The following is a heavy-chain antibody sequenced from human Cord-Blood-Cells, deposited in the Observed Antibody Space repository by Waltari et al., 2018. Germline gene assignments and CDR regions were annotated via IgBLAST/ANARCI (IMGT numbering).Heavy chain of an antibody. D-gene: IGHD2-2*02. V-gene: IGHV1-18*04. CDR2: ISAYNGNT. Sequence: LVQSGAEVKKPGASVKVSCKASGYTFTSYGISWVLQAPGQGLEWMGWISAYNGNTNYAQKPQGRVTMTTDTSTSTAYMELRSLRSDDTAVYYCARDRGYRLVPAAIETQRWVWFDPWGQGTLVTVSS. CDR1: GYTFTSYG. CDR3: ARDRGYRLVPAAIETQRWVWFDP. J-gene: IGHJ5*02.